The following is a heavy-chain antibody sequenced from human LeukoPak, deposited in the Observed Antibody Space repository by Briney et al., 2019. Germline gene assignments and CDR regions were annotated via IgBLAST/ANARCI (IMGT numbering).Heavy chain of an antibody. CDR2: IYPGDSDT. CDR3: ARHDGTTSVDY. Sequence: GEXLKISFKGSGYRFTTYWIAWVRPMPGKGVEWMGSIYPGDSDTRYSPSFQGQVTISADKSITTAYLQWSSLKASDTAMYYCARHDGTTSVDYWGQGTLVTVSS. J-gene: IGHJ4*02. V-gene: IGHV5-51*01. CDR1: GYRFTTYW. D-gene: IGHD1-7*01.